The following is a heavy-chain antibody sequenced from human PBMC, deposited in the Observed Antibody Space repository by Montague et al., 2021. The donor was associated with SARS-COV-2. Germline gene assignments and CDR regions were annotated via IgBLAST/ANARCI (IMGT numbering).Heavy chain of an antibody. CDR1: GDSVSSNSAA. D-gene: IGHD2-21*01. J-gene: IGHJ6*03. V-gene: IGHV6-1*01. Sequence: CAISGDSVSSNSAARNWNRHSSASGLEWLGRTYYRSKCYNDYAVSVKSRITINPDTSKNQFSLQLNSVTYEDTAVYYCARDVCGLRVVWNYYYYYMEVWGKGTTVTVSS. CDR3: ARDVCGLRVVWNYYYYYMEV. CDR2: TYYRSKCYN.